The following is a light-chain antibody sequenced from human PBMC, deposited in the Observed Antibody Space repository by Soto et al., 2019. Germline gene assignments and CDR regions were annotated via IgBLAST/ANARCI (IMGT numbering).Light chain of an antibody. CDR1: QGISSY. Sequence: IRMTQSPSSLSASTGDRVTITCRASQGISSYLAWYQQKPGKAPKLLIYTASTLQSGVPSRFSGSGSGTDFTLTISSLQPEDVATYYCQNYDKAPLTFGGGTKVEIK. CDR2: TAS. CDR3: QNYDKAPLT. V-gene: IGKV1-27*01. J-gene: IGKJ4*01.